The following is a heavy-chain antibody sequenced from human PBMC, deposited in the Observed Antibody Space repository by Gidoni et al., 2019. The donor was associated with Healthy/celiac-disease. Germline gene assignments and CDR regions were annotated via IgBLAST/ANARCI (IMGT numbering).Heavy chain of an antibody. J-gene: IGHJ3*02. CDR3: VAGTKNDAFDS. Sequence: EVQLVESGGGLVQPGGSLRLSCAASGFTVSSNYMSWVRQAPGKGLEWVSVIYTVGSTYYADSVKCRFTISRDNSKNTLYLQMNSLRAEDTAVYYCVAGTKNDAFDSWGQWTMVTVSS. CDR2: IYTVGST. CDR1: GFTVSSNY. V-gene: IGHV3-66*02. D-gene: IGHD6-19*01.